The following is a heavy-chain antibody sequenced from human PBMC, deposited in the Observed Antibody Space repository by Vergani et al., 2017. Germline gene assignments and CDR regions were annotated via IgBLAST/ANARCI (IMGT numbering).Heavy chain of an antibody. CDR3: ARDDDSRKWFDP. Sequence: QVQLQESGPGLVKPSETLSLTCTVSGGSISSYYWSWIRQPPGKGLEWIGYIYYSGSTNYNPSLKSRVTISVDTSKNQFSLKLSSVTAADTAVYYCARDDDSRKWFDPWGQGTLVTVSS. CDR1: GGSISSYY. D-gene: IGHD1-1*01. J-gene: IGHJ5*02. V-gene: IGHV4-59*12. CDR2: IYYSGST.